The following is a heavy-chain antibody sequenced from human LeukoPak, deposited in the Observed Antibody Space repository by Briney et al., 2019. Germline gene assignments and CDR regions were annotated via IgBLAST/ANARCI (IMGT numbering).Heavy chain of an antibody. D-gene: IGHD1-26*01. CDR3: ARDRDGSSSLDY. CDR1: GGTFSSYA. J-gene: IGHJ4*02. V-gene: IGHV1-69*05. CDR2: IIPIFGTA. Sequence: ASVKVSCKASGGTFSSYAISWVRQAPGQGLEWMGGIIPIFGTANYAQKFQGRVTITTDESTSTAYMELSSLRSEDTAVYYCARDRDGSSSLDYWGQGTLVTVSS.